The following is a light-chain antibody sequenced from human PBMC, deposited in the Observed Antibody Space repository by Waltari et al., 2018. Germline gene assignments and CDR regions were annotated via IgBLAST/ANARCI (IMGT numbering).Light chain of an antibody. CDR3: QQYYSALG. V-gene: IGKV4-1*01. Sequence: DIVMTQSPDSLAVSLGEWAPIKCKSSPSGLYSYNNKNYLAWYQQKPGQPPKLLIYWASTRETGVPDRFSGSGSGTNFTLTSSGLQAEDGAVCCSQQYYSALGFGQGTKGE. J-gene: IGKJ1*01. CDR1: PSGLYSYNNKNY. CDR2: WAS.